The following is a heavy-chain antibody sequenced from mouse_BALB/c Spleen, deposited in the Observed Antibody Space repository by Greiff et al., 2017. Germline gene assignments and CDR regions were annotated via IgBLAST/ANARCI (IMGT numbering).Heavy chain of an antibody. Sequence: EVQRVESGGGLVQPKGSLKLSCAASGFTFNTYAMNWVRQAPGKGLEWVARLRSKSNNYATYYADSVKDRFTISRDDSQSMLYLQMNNLKTEDTAMYYCVRREGNYAMDYWGQGTSVTVSS. CDR3: VRREGNYAMDY. CDR2: LRSKSNNYAT. CDR1: GFTFNTYA. J-gene: IGHJ4*01. V-gene: IGHV10-1*02.